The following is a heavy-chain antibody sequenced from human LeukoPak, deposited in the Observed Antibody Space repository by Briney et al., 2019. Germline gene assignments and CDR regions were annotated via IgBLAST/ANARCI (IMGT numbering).Heavy chain of an antibody. Sequence: ASVKFSCKASGYTFTSYDINWVRQATGQGLEWMGWMNPKSGKTGYAQKFQGRVTMTRNTSISTAYMELSSLRSEDTAVYYCARANPYSRWVYDFWGQGTLVTVSS. CDR3: ARANPYSRWVYDF. D-gene: IGHD1-26*01. CDR1: GYTFTSYD. CDR2: MNPKSGKT. J-gene: IGHJ4*02. V-gene: IGHV1-8*01.